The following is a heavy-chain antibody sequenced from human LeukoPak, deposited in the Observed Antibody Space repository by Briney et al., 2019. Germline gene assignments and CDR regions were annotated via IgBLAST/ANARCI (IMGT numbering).Heavy chain of an antibody. CDR1: GYTFTSYA. CDR3: ARIPELLYRGDTEHFDY. V-gene: IGHV1-3*01. CDR2: INAGNGNT. D-gene: IGHD2-2*02. J-gene: IGHJ4*02. Sequence: GASVKVSCKASGYTFTSYAMHWVRQAPGQRLEWMGWINAGNGNTKYSQKFQGRVTITRDTSASTAYMELSSLRSEDTAVYYCARIPELLYRGDTEHFDYWGQGTLVTVSS.